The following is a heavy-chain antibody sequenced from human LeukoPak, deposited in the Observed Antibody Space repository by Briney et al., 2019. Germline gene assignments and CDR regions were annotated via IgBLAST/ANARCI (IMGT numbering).Heavy chain of an antibody. CDR1: GFTFSSYE. V-gene: IGHV3-48*03. CDR2: ISSSGSTI. CDR3: ANLDWLLDY. J-gene: IGHJ4*02. Sequence: GGSLRLSCAASGFTFSSYEMNWVRQAPGKGLEWVSYISSSGSTIYYADSVKGRFTISRDSAKNSLYLQMNSLRAEDTAVYYCANLDWLLDYWGQGTLVTVSS. D-gene: IGHD3-9*01.